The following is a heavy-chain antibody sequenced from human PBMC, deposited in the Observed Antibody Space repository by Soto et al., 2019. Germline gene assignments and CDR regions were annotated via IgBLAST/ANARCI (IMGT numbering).Heavy chain of an antibody. CDR2: IYPGDSDT. V-gene: IGHV5-51*01. J-gene: IGHJ6*02. CDR1: GYSFTSYW. Sequence: GESLKSSCKGSGYSFTSYWIGWVRQIPGKGLEWMGIIYPGDSDTRYSPSFQGQVTISADKSISTAYLQWSSLKASDTAMYYCARNYCSGGSCYRFGMDVWGQGTTVTVSS. D-gene: IGHD2-15*01. CDR3: ARNYCSGGSCYRFGMDV.